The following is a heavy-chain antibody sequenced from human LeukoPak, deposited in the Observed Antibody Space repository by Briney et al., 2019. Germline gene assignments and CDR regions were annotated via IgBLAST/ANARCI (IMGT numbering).Heavy chain of an antibody. CDR1: GFTFSSYA. D-gene: IGHD6-19*01. J-gene: IGHJ4*02. Sequence: GGSLRLSCAASGFTFSSYAMSWVRQAPGKGLEWVSAISGSGGSTYYADSVKGRFTISRDNSKNTLYLRMSSLRAEDTAVYYCAKSRSSGWYYFDYWGQGTLVTVSS. V-gene: IGHV3-23*01. CDR3: AKSRSSGWYYFDY. CDR2: ISGSGGST.